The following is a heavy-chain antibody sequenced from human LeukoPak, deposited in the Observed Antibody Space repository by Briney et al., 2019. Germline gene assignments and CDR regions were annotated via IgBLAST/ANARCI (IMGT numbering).Heavy chain of an antibody. Sequence: ASVKVSCKASGYTFTRDGISWVRHAPGQGLEWMGWISAYNGNTNYAQKLQGRVTMTTDTSTGTAYMELRSLRSDDTAVYYCARDSGSYDLLHYWGQGTLVTVSS. CDR2: ISAYNGNT. J-gene: IGHJ4*02. CDR3: ARDSGSYDLLHY. V-gene: IGHV1-18*01. CDR1: GYTFTRDG. D-gene: IGHD1-26*01.